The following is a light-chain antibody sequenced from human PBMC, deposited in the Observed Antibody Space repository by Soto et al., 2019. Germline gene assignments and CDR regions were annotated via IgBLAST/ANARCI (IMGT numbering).Light chain of an antibody. J-gene: IGLJ1*01. CDR3: SSYTSSTTQV. Sequence: QSALTQPASVSGSPGQSITISCTGTSGDVSDYNYVSWYQQHPGKAPKLMIYEVTNRPSGVSDRFSGSKSGNTASLTISGLQAEDEADYYCSSYTSSTTQVFGTGTQLTVL. V-gene: IGLV2-14*01. CDR2: EVT. CDR1: SGDVSDYNY.